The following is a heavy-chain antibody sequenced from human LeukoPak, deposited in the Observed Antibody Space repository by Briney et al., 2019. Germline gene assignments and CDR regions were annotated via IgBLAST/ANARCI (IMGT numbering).Heavy chain of an antibody. V-gene: IGHV3-7*01. CDR2: IKQDGSEK. J-gene: IGHJ5*02. CDR3: ERDKEDSDYDYVWGSYRYSWFDP. CDR1: GFTFSSYW. Sequence: GGSLRLSCAASGFTFSSYWMSWVRQAPGKGLEWVANIKQDGSEKYYVDSVKGRFTISRGNANNSLYLQMNSLRAEDTAVYDCERDKEDSDYDYVWGSYRYSWFDPWGQGTLVTVSS. D-gene: IGHD3-16*02.